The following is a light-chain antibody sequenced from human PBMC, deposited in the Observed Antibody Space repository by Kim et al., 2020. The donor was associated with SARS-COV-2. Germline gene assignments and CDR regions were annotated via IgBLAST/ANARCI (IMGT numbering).Light chain of an antibody. V-gene: IGLV2-11*03. CDR3: CSYAGTYTYV. CDR1: SSDVGAYNF. CDR2: DVT. Sequence: GQSVTISCTGTSSDVGAYNFVYWYLQHPGKAPKLMIYDVTKRPSGVPDRFSGSKSGNTASLTISGLQAEDEADYYCCSYAGTYTYVFGTGTKVTVL. J-gene: IGLJ1*01.